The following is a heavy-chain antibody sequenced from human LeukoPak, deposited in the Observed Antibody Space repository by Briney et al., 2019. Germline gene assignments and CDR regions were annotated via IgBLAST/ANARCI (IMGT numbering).Heavy chain of an antibody. CDR1: GYTFTGYY. J-gene: IGHJ5*02. Sequence: ASVKVSCKASGYTFTGYYMHWVRQAPGQGLEWMGRINPNSGGTNYAQKFQGRVTMTRDTSISTAYMELSRLRSDDTAVYYCARDNFEVVAATRFDPWGQGTLVTVSS. CDR3: ARDNFEVVAATRFDP. D-gene: IGHD2-15*01. V-gene: IGHV1-2*06. CDR2: INPNSGGT.